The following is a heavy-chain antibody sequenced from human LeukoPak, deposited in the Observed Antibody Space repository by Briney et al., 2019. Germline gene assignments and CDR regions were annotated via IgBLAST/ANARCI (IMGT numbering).Heavy chain of an antibody. Sequence: SVEVSCKASGGTFSSYAISWVRQAPGQGLEWMGGIIPIFGTANYAQKFQGRVTITADESTSTAYMELSSLRSEDTAVYYCARELRYFDWFPGIYYYYMDVWGKGTTVTVS. CDR2: IIPIFGTA. CDR1: GGTFSSYA. D-gene: IGHD3-9*01. CDR3: ARELRYFDWFPGIYYYYMDV. V-gene: IGHV1-69*13. J-gene: IGHJ6*03.